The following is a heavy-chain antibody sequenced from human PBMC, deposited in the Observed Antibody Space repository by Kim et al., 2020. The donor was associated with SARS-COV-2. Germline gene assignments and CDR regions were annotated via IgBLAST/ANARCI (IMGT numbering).Heavy chain of an antibody. CDR2: IYYSGST. D-gene: IGHD3-10*01. Sequence: SETLSLTCSVSGGTISRDYWSWIRQPPGKGLEWIGYIYYSGSTNYNPSLKSRVTISVDTSKNQFSLKLSSVTAADTAEYYCARRLREVRGVRPVYYYYYSMDVWGQGTTVTVSS. J-gene: IGHJ6*02. CDR3: ARRLREVRGVRPVYYYYYSMDV. CDR1: GGTISRDY. V-gene: IGHV4-59*08.